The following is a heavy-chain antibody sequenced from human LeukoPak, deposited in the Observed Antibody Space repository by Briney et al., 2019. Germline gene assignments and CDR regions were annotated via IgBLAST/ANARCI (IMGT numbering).Heavy chain of an antibody. Sequence: SETLSLTCAVYGGSFSGYYWSWIRQPPGKGLEWVGEINHSGSTNYNPSLKSRVTISVDTSKNQFSLKLSSVTAADTAVYYCARLYCGGDCYDYFDYWGQGTLVTVSS. J-gene: IGHJ4*02. D-gene: IGHD2-21*01. V-gene: IGHV4-34*01. CDR3: ARLYCGGDCYDYFDY. CDR2: INHSGST. CDR1: GGSFSGYY.